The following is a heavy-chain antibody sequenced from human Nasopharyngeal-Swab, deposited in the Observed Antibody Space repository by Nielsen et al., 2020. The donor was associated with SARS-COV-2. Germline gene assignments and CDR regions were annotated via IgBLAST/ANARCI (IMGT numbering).Heavy chain of an antibody. V-gene: IGHV3-30*18. CDR3: AKANVLFWFGQFKNDGFDI. CDR2: ISYEGSKK. Sequence: GESLKISCTASGFSFNNYGMHWVRQAPGKGLEWVAVISYEGSKKFYAESVEGRFTISRVYSKSTLYLQMDSLRTEDTAMYYCAKANVLFWFGQFKNDGFDIWGQGTMVAVSS. CDR1: GFSFNNYG. D-gene: IGHD3-10*01. J-gene: IGHJ3*02.